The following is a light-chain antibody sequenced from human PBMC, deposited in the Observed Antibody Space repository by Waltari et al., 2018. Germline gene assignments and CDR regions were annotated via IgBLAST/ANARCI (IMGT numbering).Light chain of an antibody. J-gene: IGKJ4*01. Sequence: EIVMTQSPATLSASPGDRATLSCRASQRVSSNLAWYQQKPGQAPRLLIYRSSTRDSGIPARFSGSGSGTEFTLTIGSLQSEDSAFYYCQQYNNWPLTFGGGTKVEI. CDR1: QRVSSN. V-gene: IGKV3-15*01. CDR3: QQYNNWPLT. CDR2: RSS.